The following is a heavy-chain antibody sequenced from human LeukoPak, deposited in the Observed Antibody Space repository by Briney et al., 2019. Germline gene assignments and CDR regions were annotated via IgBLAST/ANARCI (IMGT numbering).Heavy chain of an antibody. D-gene: IGHD5-12*01. CDR2: ISYDGSNK. CDR3: AKGDGYDPPHHFDY. V-gene: IGHV3-30*18. J-gene: IGHJ4*02. Sequence: GGSLRLSCAASGFTFSSYGMHWVRQAPGKGLEWVAVISYDGSNKYYADSVKGRFTISRDNSKNTLYLQMNSLRAEDTAVYYCAKGDGYDPPHHFDYWGQGTLVTVSS. CDR1: GFTFSSYG.